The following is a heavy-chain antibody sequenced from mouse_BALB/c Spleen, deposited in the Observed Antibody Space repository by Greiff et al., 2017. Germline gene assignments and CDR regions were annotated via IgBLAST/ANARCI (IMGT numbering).Heavy chain of an antibody. CDR2: IYPGNSDT. V-gene: IGHV1-5*01. J-gene: IGHJ4*01. CDR3: TRYGNYVGYAMDY. CDR1: GYTFTSYW. D-gene: IGHD2-1*01. Sequence: EVQLQQSGTVLARPGASVKMSCKASGYTFTSYWMHWVKQRPGQGLEWIGAIYPGNSDTSYNQKFKGKAKLTAVTSTSTAYMELSSLTNEDSAVYYCTRYGNYVGYAMDYWGQGTSVTVSA.